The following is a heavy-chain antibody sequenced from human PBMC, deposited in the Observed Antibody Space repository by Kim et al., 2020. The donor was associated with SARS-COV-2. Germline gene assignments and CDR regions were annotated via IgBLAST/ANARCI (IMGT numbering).Heavy chain of an antibody. CDR1: GGSISSSSYY. Sequence: SETLSLTCTVSGGSISSSSYYWGWIRQPPGKGLEWIGSIYYSGSTYYNPSLKSRVTISVDTSKNQFSLKLSSVTAADTAVYYCARPYYDILTGYYSAFDIWGQGTMVTVSS. V-gene: IGHV4-39*01. D-gene: IGHD3-9*01. J-gene: IGHJ3*02. CDR3: ARPYYDILTGYYSAFDI. CDR2: IYYSGST.